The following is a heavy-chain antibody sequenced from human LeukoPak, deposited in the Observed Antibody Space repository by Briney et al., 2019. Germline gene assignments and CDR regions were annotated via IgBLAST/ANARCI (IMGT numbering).Heavy chain of an antibody. D-gene: IGHD4-17*01. CDR3: ARGPGSVYYGEGDYYHYYMDV. Sequence: ASVKVSCKASGYTFTSYDINWVRQATGQGLEWMGWMNPNSGNTGYAQKFQGRVTITRDTSISTAYMELSSLRSEDTAVYYCARGPGSVYYGEGDYYHYYMDVWGKGTTVTVSS. CDR1: GYTFTSYD. CDR2: MNPNSGNT. J-gene: IGHJ6*03. V-gene: IGHV1-8*03.